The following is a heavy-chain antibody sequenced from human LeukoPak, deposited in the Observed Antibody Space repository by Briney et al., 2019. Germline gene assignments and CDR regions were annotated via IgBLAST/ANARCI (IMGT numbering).Heavy chain of an antibody. CDR3: ARVGILTGYYPDNWFDP. V-gene: IGHV4-59*01. CDR1: GGSISSYY. Sequence: PSETLSLTCTVSGGSISSYYWSWIRQPPGKGLEWIGYIYYSGSTNYNPSLKSRVTISVDTSKNRFSLKLSSVTAADTAVYYCARVGILTGYYPDNWFDPWGQGTLVTVSS. CDR2: IYYSGST. D-gene: IGHD3-9*01. J-gene: IGHJ5*02.